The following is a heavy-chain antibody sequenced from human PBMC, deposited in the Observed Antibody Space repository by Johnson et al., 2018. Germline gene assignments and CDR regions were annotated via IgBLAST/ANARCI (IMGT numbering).Heavy chain of an antibody. CDR1: GFTIDEYA. CDR2: ISWKSGDI. V-gene: IGHV3-9*01. J-gene: IGHJ6*02. Sequence: VQLVQSGGGLVQPGRSLRLSCAASGFTIDEYAMHWVRQAPGKGLEWVSGISWKSGDIGYAGSVKGRFTISRDNAKKSLFLQMHNPRPDDKDLYYCGSGSVDGGHLYYYAMAVWGQGSTVTVSS. CDR3: GSGSVDGGHLYYYAMAV. D-gene: IGHD2-15*01.